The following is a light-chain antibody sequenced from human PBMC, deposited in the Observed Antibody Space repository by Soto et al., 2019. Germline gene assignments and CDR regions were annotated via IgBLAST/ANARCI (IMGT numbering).Light chain of an antibody. Sequence: ETVLTQSPGTLSLSPGVRATLSCRASQSVSSNYLAWYQQKPGQAPRLLMYGASTRATGIPDRFSGSGSGTDFTLTISRLEPEDFAVYYCQQFGRSPPSWTFGQGTKVESK. V-gene: IGKV3-20*01. CDR1: QSVSSNY. CDR3: QQFGRSPPSWT. J-gene: IGKJ1*01. CDR2: GAS.